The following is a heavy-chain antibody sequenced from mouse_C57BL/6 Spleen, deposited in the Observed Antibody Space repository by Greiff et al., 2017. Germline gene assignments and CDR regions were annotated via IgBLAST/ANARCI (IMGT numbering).Heavy chain of an antibody. Sequence: QVQLKQPGAELVKPGASVKLSCKASGYTFTSYWMHWVKQRPGQGLEWIGMIHPNSGSTNYNEKFKSKATLTVDKSSSTAYMQLSSLTSEDSAVYYCARFPHYYGSSYGAMDYWGQGTSVTVSS. CDR2: IHPNSGST. J-gene: IGHJ4*01. CDR3: ARFPHYYGSSYGAMDY. V-gene: IGHV1-64*01. CDR1: GYTFTSYW. D-gene: IGHD1-1*01.